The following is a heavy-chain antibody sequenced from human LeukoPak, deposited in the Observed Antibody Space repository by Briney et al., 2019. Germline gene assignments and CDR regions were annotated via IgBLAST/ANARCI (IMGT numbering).Heavy chain of an antibody. Sequence: ASVKVSCKASGYTFSNYDFNRMRQATGQGLEWMGWMNPNSGSTGYSQKFQARVTMTRDTSINTAYMELSSLTSEDTAVYYCARDARGAAAADHPLDVWGQGTTVIVS. D-gene: IGHD6-13*01. CDR2: MNPNSGST. J-gene: IGHJ3*01. V-gene: IGHV1-8*01. CDR1: GYTFSNYD. CDR3: ARDARGAAAADHPLDV.